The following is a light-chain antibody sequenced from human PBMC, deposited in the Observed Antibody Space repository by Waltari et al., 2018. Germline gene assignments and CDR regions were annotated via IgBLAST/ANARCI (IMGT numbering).Light chain of an antibody. CDR3: QQYNGYWT. CDR1: QSINNW. V-gene: IGKV1-5*03. Sequence: DIQMTQSPSTLSASVGDKVTITCRASQSINNWLAWYQQKPGKAPKLQIYKASSLESGVPSRFSGSGSGTEFTLTISSLQPDDFATYYCQQYNGYWTFGQGTKVEIK. CDR2: KAS. J-gene: IGKJ1*01.